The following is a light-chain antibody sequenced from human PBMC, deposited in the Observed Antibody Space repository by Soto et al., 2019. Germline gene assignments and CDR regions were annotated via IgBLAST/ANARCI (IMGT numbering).Light chain of an antibody. CDR1: QSVGNN. Sequence: EIVVTQSPATLSVSPGERATLSCRASQSVGNNFAWYQQKPGQGPRLLIFATSIRATGVPARFSGSGSGTEFTLAISSLQSEDFAVYYCQQYGDWPLTFGGGAKVEIE. J-gene: IGKJ4*01. CDR3: QQYGDWPLT. CDR2: ATS. V-gene: IGKV3-15*01.